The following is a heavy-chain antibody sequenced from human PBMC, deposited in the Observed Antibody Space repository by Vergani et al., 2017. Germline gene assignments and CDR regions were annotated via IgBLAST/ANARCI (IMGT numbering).Heavy chain of an antibody. CDR1: GFTFSNYG. CDR3: AREEKGVLGFAY. CDR2: IWYDGSNK. Sequence: QVQLVESGGGVVQPGRSLRLSCAASGFTFSNYGMHWVRQAPGKGLEWVAVIWYDGSNKYYADSVKGRFTISRDNSENTLFLQMNSLRAEDTAVYYCAREEKGVLGFAYWGQGTLVTVSS. D-gene: IGHD3-10*01. J-gene: IGHJ4*02. V-gene: IGHV3-33*01.